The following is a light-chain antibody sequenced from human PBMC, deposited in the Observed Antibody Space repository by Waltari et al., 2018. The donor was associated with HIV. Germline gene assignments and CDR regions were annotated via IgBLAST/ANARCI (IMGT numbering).Light chain of an antibody. CDR2: EDS. Sequence: SYELTQPPSVSVSPGQTARITCSGDALAKKFAYWYQQKSGQAPVLVIYEDSRRPSGISERFSGSSSGTVATFTISGAQVEDAADYDCYSTDSSANHGVFGGGTKLTVL. CDR1: ALAKKF. V-gene: IGLV3-10*01. CDR3: YSTDSSANHGV. J-gene: IGLJ3*02.